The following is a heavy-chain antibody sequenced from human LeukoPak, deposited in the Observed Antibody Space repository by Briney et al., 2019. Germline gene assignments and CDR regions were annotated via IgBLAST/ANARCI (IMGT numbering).Heavy chain of an antibody. J-gene: IGHJ5*02. V-gene: IGHV4-34*01. CDR1: GGSFSGYY. CDR2: INHSGST. CDR3: ARVLGAYYDILTGYYNPRWFDP. Sequence: SETLSLTCAVYGGSFSGYYWSWIRQPPGKGLEWIGEINHSGSTNYNPSLKSRVTISVDTSKNQFSLKLSSVTAADTAVYYCARVLGAYYDILTGYYNPRWFDPWGQGTLVTVSS. D-gene: IGHD3-9*01.